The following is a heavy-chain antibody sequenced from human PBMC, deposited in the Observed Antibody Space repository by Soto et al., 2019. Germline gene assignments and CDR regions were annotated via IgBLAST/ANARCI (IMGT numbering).Heavy chain of an antibody. D-gene: IGHD2-2*01. V-gene: IGHV3-30*18. CDR3: AKGELVDQLLKGYYYYGMDV. CDR2: ISYDGSNK. CDR1: GFTFSSYG. Sequence: QVQLVESGGGVVQPGRSLRLSCAASGFTFSSYGMHWVRQAPGKGLEWVAVISYDGSNKYYADSVKGRLTISRDNSKTTLYLQMSSLRAKDTAVYYCAKGELVDQLLKGYYYYGMDVWGRGTTVTVSS. J-gene: IGHJ6*02.